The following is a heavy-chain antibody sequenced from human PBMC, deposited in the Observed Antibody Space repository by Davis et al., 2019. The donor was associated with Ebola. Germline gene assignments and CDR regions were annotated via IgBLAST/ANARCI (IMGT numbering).Heavy chain of an antibody. V-gene: IGHV1-69*05. Sequence: AASVKVSCKASGGTFSTYPISWVRQAPGQGLDWMGGIIPTFGTANYAQKFQGRVTVTRDTSTTTVYMDLSSLRSEDTALYYCTTPGGQDSGYDVFDIWGQGTMVTVSS. CDR2: IIPTFGTA. CDR3: TTPGGQDSGYDVFDI. D-gene: IGHD5-12*01. J-gene: IGHJ3*02. CDR1: GGTFSTYP.